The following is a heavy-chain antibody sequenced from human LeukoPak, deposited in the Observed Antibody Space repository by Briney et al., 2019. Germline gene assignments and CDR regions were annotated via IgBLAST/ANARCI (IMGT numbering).Heavy chain of an antibody. CDR2: ISSGSSSI. CDR1: GFTFSSYS. J-gene: IGHJ4*02. CDR3: ARLANFWSGANDY. Sequence: GGSLRLSCAASGFTFSSYSMNWVRQAPGKGLEWVPYISSGSSSIYYADSVKGRFTISRDNAKNSLYLQMNSLRDEDTAGYYCARLANFWSGANDYWGQGTLVTVSS. D-gene: IGHD3-3*01. V-gene: IGHV3-48*02.